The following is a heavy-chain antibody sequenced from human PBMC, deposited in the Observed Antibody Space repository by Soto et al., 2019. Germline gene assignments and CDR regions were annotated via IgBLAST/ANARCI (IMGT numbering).Heavy chain of an antibody. D-gene: IGHD3-16*01. J-gene: IGHJ4*02. V-gene: IGHV3-30*10. CDR1: GFTCSSYA. CDR2: ISYDGNIK. CDR3: ARVYEGDYFDY. Sequence: QVQLVESGGGVVQPGRSLRLSCAASGFTCSSYAMHWVRQAPGKGLEWVAVISYDGNIKYYTDSLKGRFTISRDNSKNTLYLQMNSLRAEDTAVYYCARVYEGDYFDYWGQGTLVTVSS.